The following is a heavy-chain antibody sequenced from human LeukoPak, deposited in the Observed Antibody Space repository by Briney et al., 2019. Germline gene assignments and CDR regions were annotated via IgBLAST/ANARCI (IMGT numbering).Heavy chain of an antibody. Sequence: SETLSLTCTVSGGSISSYYWCWIRQPPGKGLEWIGYIYYSGSTNYNPSLKSRVTISVDTSKNQFSLKLSSVTAADTAVYYCARERGGGFRYFDYWGQGTLVTVSS. J-gene: IGHJ4*02. CDR1: GGSISSYY. V-gene: IGHV4-59*01. CDR2: IYYSGST. CDR3: ARERGGGFRYFDY. D-gene: IGHD3-16*01.